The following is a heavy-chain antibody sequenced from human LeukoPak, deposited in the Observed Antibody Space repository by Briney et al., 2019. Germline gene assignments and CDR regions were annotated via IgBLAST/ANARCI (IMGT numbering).Heavy chain of an antibody. D-gene: IGHD4-17*01. J-gene: IGHJ4*02. Sequence: RASVKVSCKASGGSFRSYAINWVRQAPGQGLEWMGGIIPPFGTINYAQKFQGRVTINEDESTRTAYMELSSLRSEDTAVFYCARAAPFGESFYFAYWGQGTLVTVSS. CDR3: ARAAPFGESFYFAY. CDR1: GGSFRSYA. V-gene: IGHV1-69*01. CDR2: IIPPFGTI.